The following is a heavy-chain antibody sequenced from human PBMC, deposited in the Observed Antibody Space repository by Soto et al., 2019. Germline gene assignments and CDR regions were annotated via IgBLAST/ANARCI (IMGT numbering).Heavy chain of an antibody. Sequence: GGSLRLSCAASEVTFANYAFGAYAMNWVRQAPGKGLEWVSGISATGDWTSYADSVQGRFTISRDNPKNTLYLHISNLGAEDTALYYCARARGERSLWFSFEYWGQGTLVTVSS. CDR3: ARARGERSLWFSFEY. D-gene: IGHD3-10*01. V-gene: IGHV3-23*01. CDR2: ISATGDWT. CDR1: EVTFANYAFGAYA. J-gene: IGHJ4*02.